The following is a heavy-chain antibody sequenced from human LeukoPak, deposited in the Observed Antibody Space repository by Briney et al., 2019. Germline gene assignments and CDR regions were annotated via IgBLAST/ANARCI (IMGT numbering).Heavy chain of an antibody. D-gene: IGHD5-12*01. CDR3: AREGRVSGYDFDY. V-gene: IGHV3-74*01. CDR1: GFTFSSYW. Sequence: GGFLRLSCAASGFTFSSYWMHWVRQAPGKGLVWVSRINSDGSSTTYADSVKGRFTISRDNAKNTLYLQMNSLRVEDTAVYYCAREGRVSGYDFDYWGQGNLVTVSS. J-gene: IGHJ4*02. CDR2: INSDGSST.